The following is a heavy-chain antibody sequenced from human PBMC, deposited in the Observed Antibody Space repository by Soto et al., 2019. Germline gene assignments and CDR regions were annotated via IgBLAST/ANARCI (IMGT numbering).Heavy chain of an antibody. Sequence: EVQLVESGGGLVQPRGSLKLSCAASGFTFSGSAMHWVRQASGKGLEWVGRIRSKANSYATAYAASVKGRFTISRDDSKNTAYLQMNSLKTEDTAVYYCTRPIAVAGTTDYWGQGTLVTVSS. V-gene: IGHV3-73*01. D-gene: IGHD6-19*01. CDR1: GFTFSGSA. CDR3: TRPIAVAGTTDY. J-gene: IGHJ4*02. CDR2: IRSKANSYAT.